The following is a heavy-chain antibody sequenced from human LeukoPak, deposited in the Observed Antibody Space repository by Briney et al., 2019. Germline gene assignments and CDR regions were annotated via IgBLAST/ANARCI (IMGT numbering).Heavy chain of an antibody. D-gene: IGHD3-22*01. J-gene: IGHJ4*02. CDR3: ARQPYDSSGQGDY. CDR1: GFTFSSYA. V-gene: IGHV3-23*01. CDR2: ISSNGGST. Sequence: GGSLRLSCAASGFTFSSYAMSWVRQAPWERLQWVSVISSNGGSTYYADSVKGRFTISRDSSKNTLYLQMNSLRAEDTAVYYCARQPYDSSGQGDYWGQGTLVTVSS.